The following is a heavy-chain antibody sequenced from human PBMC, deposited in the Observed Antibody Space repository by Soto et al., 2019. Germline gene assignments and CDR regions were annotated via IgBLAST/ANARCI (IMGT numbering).Heavy chain of an antibody. J-gene: IGHJ4*02. CDR1: GGSISTSSYY. D-gene: IGHD2-15*01. Sequence: QLLESGPGLVKPSETLSLTCTVSGGSISTSSYYWGWIRQPPGKGLEWIGSIYYSGSTFYNPSLKSRVTISVDTSKNQFSLKLSSVTAADTAVYYCARHGGYCSGGSCYSLNFDYWGQGTLVTVSS. V-gene: IGHV4-39*01. CDR3: ARHGGYCSGGSCYSLNFDY. CDR2: IYYSGST.